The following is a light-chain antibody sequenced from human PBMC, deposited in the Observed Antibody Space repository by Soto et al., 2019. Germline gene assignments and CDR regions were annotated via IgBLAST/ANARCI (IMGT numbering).Light chain of an antibody. CDR1: SSNIGSDY. J-gene: IGLJ2*01. Sequence: QSVLTQPPSVSAAPGQKVTISCSGSSSNIGSDYVSWYQQLPGTAPKLLIYENNKRPSGIPDRFSGSKSRTSATLGITGLQTGDEADYYCGAGDRSRSGGVFGEGTKVTVL. CDR3: GAGDRSRSGGV. CDR2: ENN. V-gene: IGLV1-51*02.